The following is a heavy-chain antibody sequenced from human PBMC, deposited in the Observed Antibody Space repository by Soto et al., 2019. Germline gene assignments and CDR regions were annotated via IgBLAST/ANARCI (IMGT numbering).Heavy chain of an antibody. V-gene: IGHV1-58*01. CDR2: IVVGSGNT. Sequence: SVKVSCKASGFTFTSSAVQWVRQARGQRLEWIGWIVVGSGNTNYAQKFQERVTITRDMSTSTAYMELSSLRSEDTAVYYCAAGTYYDFWSGYYWGQGTLVTSP. J-gene: IGHJ4*02. D-gene: IGHD3-3*01. CDR1: GFTFTSSA. CDR3: AAGTYYDFWSGYY.